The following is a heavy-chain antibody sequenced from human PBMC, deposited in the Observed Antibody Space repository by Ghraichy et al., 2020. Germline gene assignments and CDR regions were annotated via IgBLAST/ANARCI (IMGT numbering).Heavy chain of an antibody. CDR2: INHSGST. V-gene: IGHV4-34*01. CDR1: GGSFSGYY. J-gene: IGHJ4*02. CDR3: SRESRGDFWSGYYSGYFDY. Sequence: SETLSLTCAVYGGSFSGYYWSWIRQPPGKGLEWIGDINHSGSTNYNPSLKSRVTISVDTSKNQFSLKLSSVTAADTAVYYCSRESRGDFWSGYYSGYFDYWGQGTLVSVSS. D-gene: IGHD3-3*01.